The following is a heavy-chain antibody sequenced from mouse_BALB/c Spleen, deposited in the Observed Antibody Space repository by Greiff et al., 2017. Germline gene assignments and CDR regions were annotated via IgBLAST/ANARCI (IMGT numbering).Heavy chain of an antibody. Sequence: EVKLMESGGGLVKPGGSLKLSCAASGFTFSDYYMYWVRQTPEKRLKWVATISDGGSYTYYPDSVKGRFTISRDNAKNNLYLQMSSLKSEDTAMYYCARDEGLSSFAYWGQGTLVTVSA. J-gene: IGHJ3*01. CDR3: ARDEGLSSFAY. CDR1: GFTFSDYY. V-gene: IGHV5-4*02. CDR2: ISDGGSYT. D-gene: IGHD3-1*01.